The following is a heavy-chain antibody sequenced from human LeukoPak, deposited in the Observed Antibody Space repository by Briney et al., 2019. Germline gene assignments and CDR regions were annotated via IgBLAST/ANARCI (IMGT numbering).Heavy chain of an antibody. CDR1: GGSMSSYY. CDR2: IYTSGST. CDR3: ARGGYYGSGSYYFESYYYYYYMDV. V-gene: IGHV4-4*07. Sequence: SETLSLTCTVSGGSMSSYYWSWIRQPAGKGLEWIGRIYTSGSTNYNPSLKSRVTMSGDTSKNLFSLKLNSVTAADTAVYYCARGGYYGSGSYYFESYYYYYYMDVWGKGTTVTVSS. D-gene: IGHD3-10*01. J-gene: IGHJ6*03.